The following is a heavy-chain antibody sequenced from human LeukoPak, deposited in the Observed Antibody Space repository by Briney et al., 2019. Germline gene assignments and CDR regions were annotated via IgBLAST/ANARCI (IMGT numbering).Heavy chain of an antibody. Sequence: GGSLRLSCAASGFTVSSYSMNWVRQAPGKGLEWVSSISSSGSYIYYADSLKGRFTISRDNAKNSLYLQMNSLRAEDTAVYYCARDHVVDYWGQGTLVTVSS. CDR3: ARDHVVDY. CDR2: ISSSGSYI. J-gene: IGHJ4*02. CDR1: GFTVSSYS. V-gene: IGHV3-21*01.